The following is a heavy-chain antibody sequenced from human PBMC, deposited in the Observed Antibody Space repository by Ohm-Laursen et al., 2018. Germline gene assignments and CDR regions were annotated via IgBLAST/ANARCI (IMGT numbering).Heavy chain of an antibody. D-gene: IGHD2-2*01. Sequence: ASVKVSCKASGYTFTGYYMHWVRQAPGQGLEWMGWINPNSGGTNYAQKFQGRVTMTRDTSISTAYMELSRLRSDDTAEYYCARALYCSSTSCPAQRGVNWFDPWGQGTLVTVSS. V-gene: IGHV1-2*02. J-gene: IGHJ5*02. CDR3: ARALYCSSTSCPAQRGVNWFDP. CDR1: GYTFTGYY. CDR2: INPNSGGT.